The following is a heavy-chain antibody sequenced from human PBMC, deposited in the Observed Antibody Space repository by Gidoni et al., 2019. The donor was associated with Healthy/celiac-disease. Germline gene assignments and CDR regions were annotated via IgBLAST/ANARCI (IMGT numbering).Heavy chain of an antibody. CDR1: VGSFSGYY. CDR2: INHSGST. V-gene: IGHV4-34*01. Sequence: QVQLQQWGAVLLKPSETLSLTCAVYVGSFSGYYWSWIRQPPGKGLEWIGEINHSGSTNYNQSLKSRVTISVDKSKNQFYLKLSSVTDADTAVYYCARTGSGSYYNRRWFDPWGQGTLVNVSS. CDR3: ARTGSGSYYNRRWFDP. D-gene: IGHD3-10*01. J-gene: IGHJ5*02.